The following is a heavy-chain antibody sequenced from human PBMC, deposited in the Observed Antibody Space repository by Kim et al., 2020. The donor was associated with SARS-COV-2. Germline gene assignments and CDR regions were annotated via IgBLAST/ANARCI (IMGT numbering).Heavy chain of an antibody. D-gene: IGHD3-22*01. J-gene: IGHJ6*02. V-gene: IGHV5-10-1*01. CDR2: IDPSDSYT. Sequence: KVSCKGSGYSFTSYWISWVRQMPGKGLEWMGRIDPSDSYTNYSPSFQGHVTISADKSISTAYLQWSSLKASDTAMYYCARGPDYYDSRGFGMDVWGQGTTVTVSS. CDR3: ARGPDYYDSRGFGMDV. CDR1: GYSFTSYW.